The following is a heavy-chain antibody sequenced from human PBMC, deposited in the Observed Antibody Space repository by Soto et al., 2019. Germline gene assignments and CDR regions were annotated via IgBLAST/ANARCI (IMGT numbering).Heavy chain of an antibody. CDR1: GFTFSSYA. J-gene: IGHJ3*02. D-gene: IGHD3-10*01. Sequence: EVQLLESGGGLVQPGGSLRLSCAASGFTFSSYAMSWVRQAPGKGLEWVSGISGSGGSTFYADSVKGRFTNSRDNFKNTLYLQMSSLRADDTAVYYCAKGAWRVWVGEPPGFGIWGQGTMVTVSS. CDR2: ISGSGGST. V-gene: IGHV3-23*01. CDR3: AKGAWRVWVGEPPGFGI.